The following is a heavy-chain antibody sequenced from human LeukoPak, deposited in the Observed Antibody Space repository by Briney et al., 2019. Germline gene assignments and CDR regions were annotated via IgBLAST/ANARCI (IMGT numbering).Heavy chain of an antibody. J-gene: IGHJ4*02. Sequence: GGSLRLSCAASGFTFSSYGMPWVRQAPGKGLEWVAVISYDGSNKYYADSVKGRFTISRDNSKNTLYLQMNSLRAEDTAVYYCAKGEFRSLAPSIDYWGQGTLVTVS. CDR3: AKGEFRSLAPSIDY. D-gene: IGHD2-21*01. V-gene: IGHV3-30*18. CDR2: ISYDGSNK. CDR1: GFTFSSYG.